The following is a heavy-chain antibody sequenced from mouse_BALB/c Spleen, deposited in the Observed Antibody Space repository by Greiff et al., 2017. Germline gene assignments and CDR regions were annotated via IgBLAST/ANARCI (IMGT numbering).Heavy chain of an antibody. J-gene: IGHJ2*01. CDR2: ISSGGSYT. Sequence: EVHLVESGGGLVKPGGSLKLSCAASGFTFSSYTMSWVRQTPEKRLEWVATISSGGSYTYYPDSVKGRFTISRDNAKNTLYLQMSSLKSEDTAMYYCTRDGPDYFDYWGQGTTLTVSS. V-gene: IGHV5-6-4*01. CDR1: GFTFSSYT. CDR3: TRDGPDYFDY.